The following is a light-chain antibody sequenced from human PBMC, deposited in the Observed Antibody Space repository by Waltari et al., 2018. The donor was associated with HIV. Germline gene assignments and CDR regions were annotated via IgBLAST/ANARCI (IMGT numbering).Light chain of an antibody. Sequence: DIQLTQSPSFLSASAGDRVTITCRASQVISNFLAWFQQKPGQAPKLLIYAASTLQSGVPSRFSGSGSGTEFTLTISSLQPEDFATYYCQQPNSYPITFGQGTRLEIK. V-gene: IGKV1-9*01. J-gene: IGKJ5*01. CDR3: QQPNSYPIT. CDR1: QVISNF. CDR2: AAS.